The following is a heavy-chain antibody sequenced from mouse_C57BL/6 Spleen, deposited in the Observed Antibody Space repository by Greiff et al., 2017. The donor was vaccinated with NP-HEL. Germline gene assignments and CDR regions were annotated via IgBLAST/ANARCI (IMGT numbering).Heavy chain of an antibody. CDR1: GYTFTSYW. V-gene: IGHV1-55*01. D-gene: IGHD2-4*01. CDR2: IYPGSGST. CDR3: ARRLADYGAMDY. J-gene: IGHJ4*01. Sequence: QVQLQQSGAELVKPGASVKMSCKASGYTFTSYWITWVKQRPGQGLEWIGDIYPGSGSTNYNEKFKSKATLTVDTSSSTAYMQLSSLTSEDSAVYYCARRLADYGAMDYWGQGTSVTVSS.